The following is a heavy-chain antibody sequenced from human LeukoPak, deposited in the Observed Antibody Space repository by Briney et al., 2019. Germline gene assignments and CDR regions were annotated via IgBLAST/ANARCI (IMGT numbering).Heavy chain of an antibody. CDR1: GFTFSSYE. CDR3: ASGITFGGVIVGDTFDY. D-gene: IGHD3-16*02. V-gene: IGHV3-48*03. CDR2: ISSSGSTI. Sequence: GGSLRPSCAASGFTFSSYEMNWVRQAPGKGLEWVSYISSSGSTIYYADSVKGRFTISRDNAKNSLYLQMNSLRAEDTAVYYCASGITFGGVIVGDTFDYWGQGTLVTVSS. J-gene: IGHJ4*02.